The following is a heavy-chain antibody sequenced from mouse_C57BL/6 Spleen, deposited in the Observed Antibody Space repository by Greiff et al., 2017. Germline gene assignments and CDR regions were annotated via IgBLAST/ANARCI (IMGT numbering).Heavy chain of an antibody. CDR2: IWSDGST. V-gene: IGHV2-6-1*01. CDR1: GFSLTSYG. Sequence: VQVVESGPGLVAPSQSLSITCTVSGFSLTSYGVHWVRQPPGKGLEWLVVIWSDGSTTSNSALKSRLSISKDKSKSQVFLKRNELQTDDTAIYYCARHDDSSSYWYFDVWGTGTTVTVSS. CDR3: ARHDDSSSYWYFDV. J-gene: IGHJ1*03. D-gene: IGHD1-1*01.